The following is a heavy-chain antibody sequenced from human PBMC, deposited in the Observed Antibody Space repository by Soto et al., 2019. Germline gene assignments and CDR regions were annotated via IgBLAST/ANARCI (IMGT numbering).Heavy chain of an antibody. Sequence: QVQLQESGPGLVKPSGTLSLTCAVSGGSISSSNWWSWVRQPPGKGLEWIGEIYHSGSTNYNPSLRGRATTSVDRSKNRFSLKLCSVTAADTAVYYCARAAGGDSIDPWGQGTLVTVSS. D-gene: IGHD3-16*01. V-gene: IGHV4-4*02. J-gene: IGHJ5*02. CDR1: GGSISSSNW. CDR3: ARAAGGDSIDP. CDR2: IYHSGST.